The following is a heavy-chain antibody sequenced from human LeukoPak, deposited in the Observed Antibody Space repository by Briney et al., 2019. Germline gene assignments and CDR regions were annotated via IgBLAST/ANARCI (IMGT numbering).Heavy chain of an antibody. J-gene: IGHJ4*02. V-gene: IGHV3-7*04. CDR1: GFTFSSYV. D-gene: IGHD5-18*01. Sequence: GGSLRLSCAASGFTFSSYVMSWVRQAPGKGLEWVANIKQDGSDKKYVDSVKGRFTISRDNAKNSLYLQMNSLRADDTAVYYCSRGPLPVTYSYDYWGQGTLVTVSS. CDR3: SRGPLPVTYSYDY. CDR2: IKQDGSDK.